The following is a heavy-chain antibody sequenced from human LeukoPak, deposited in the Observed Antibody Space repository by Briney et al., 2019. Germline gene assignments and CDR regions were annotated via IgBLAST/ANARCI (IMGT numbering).Heavy chain of an antibody. CDR3: ASSDSSGLGDYFDY. D-gene: IGHD3-22*01. CDR2: IYSGGST. Sequence: GGSLRLSCAASGFTVSSNYMSWVRQAPGKGLELVSVIYSGGSTYYADSVKGRFTISRDNSKNTLYLQMNSLRAEDTAVYYCASSDSSGLGDYFDYWGREPWSPSPQ. CDR1: GFTVSSNY. J-gene: IGHJ4*02. V-gene: IGHV3-53*01.